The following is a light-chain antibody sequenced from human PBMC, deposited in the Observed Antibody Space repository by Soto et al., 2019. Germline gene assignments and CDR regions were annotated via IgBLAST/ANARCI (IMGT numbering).Light chain of an antibody. CDR1: SSNIGAGYD. J-gene: IGLJ1*01. V-gene: IGLV1-40*01. Sequence: QSVLTQPPSVSGAPGQRVTISCTGSSSNIGAGYDVHWYQQLPGTAPKLLIYGNSNRPSGVPDRFSGSKSGTSASLAITGLQAEDEADYCCQYYDSSLSGVFGTGTKVTVL. CDR2: GNS. CDR3: QYYDSSLSGV.